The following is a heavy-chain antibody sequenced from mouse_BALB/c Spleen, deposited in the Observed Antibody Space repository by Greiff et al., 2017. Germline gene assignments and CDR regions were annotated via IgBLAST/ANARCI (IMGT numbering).Heavy chain of an antibody. CDR1: GFTFSSYA. V-gene: IGHV5-6-5*01. CDR3: AREEITTVYAMDY. Sequence: EVQVVESGGGLVKPGGSLKLSCAASGFTFSSYAMSWVRQTPEKRLEWVASISSGGSTYYPDSVKGRFTISRDNARNILYLQMSSLRSEDTAMYYCAREEITTVYAMDYWGQGTSVTVSS. CDR2: ISSGGST. J-gene: IGHJ4*01. D-gene: IGHD1-1*01.